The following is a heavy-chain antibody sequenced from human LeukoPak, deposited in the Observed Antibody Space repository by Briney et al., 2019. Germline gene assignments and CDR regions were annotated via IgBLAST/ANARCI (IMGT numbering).Heavy chain of an antibody. D-gene: IGHD3-10*01. J-gene: IGHJ6*02. CDR2: ISYDGSNK. V-gene: IGHV3-30*18. CDR3: AKDYRSYLDV. CDR1: GFTFSSYG. Sequence: GGSPRLSCAASGFTFSSYGMHWVRQAPGKGLEWVAVISYDGSNKYYADSVKGRFTISRDNSKNTLYLQMNSLRAEDTAVYYCAKDYRSYLDVWGQGTTVTVSS.